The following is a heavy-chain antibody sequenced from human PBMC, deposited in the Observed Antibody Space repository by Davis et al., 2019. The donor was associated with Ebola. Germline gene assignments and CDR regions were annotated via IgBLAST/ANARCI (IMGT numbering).Heavy chain of an antibody. Sequence: MPGGSLRLSCTVSGGSISSSSYYWGWIRQPPGKGLEWIGSIYYSGSTYYNPSLKSRVTISVDTSKNQFSLKLSSVTAADTAVYYCARRVWGSSRARDNWFDPWGQGTLVTVSS. V-gene: IGHV4-39*01. CDR2: IYYSGST. J-gene: IGHJ5*02. CDR1: GGSISSSSYY. D-gene: IGHD6-13*01. CDR3: ARRVWGSSRARDNWFDP.